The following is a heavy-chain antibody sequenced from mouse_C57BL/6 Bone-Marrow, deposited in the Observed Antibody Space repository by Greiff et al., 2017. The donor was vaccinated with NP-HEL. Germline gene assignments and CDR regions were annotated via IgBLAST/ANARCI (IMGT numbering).Heavy chain of an antibody. Sequence: VQLQQSGPGLVKPSQSLSLTCSVTGYSITSGYYWNWIRQLPGNKLEWMGYISYDGSNNYNPSLKNRISITRDTSKNQFFLKLNSVTTEDTATYYGARGRHLRPYFDYWGKGTTLTVSS. CDR1: GYSITSGYY. CDR2: ISYDGSN. J-gene: IGHJ2*01. CDR3: ARGRHLRPYFDY. D-gene: IGHD3-2*02. V-gene: IGHV3-6*01.